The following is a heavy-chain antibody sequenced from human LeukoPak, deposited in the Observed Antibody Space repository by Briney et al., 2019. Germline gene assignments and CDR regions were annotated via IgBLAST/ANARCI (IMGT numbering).Heavy chain of an antibody. CDR2: INHSGST. D-gene: IGHD1-1*01. J-gene: IGHJ4*02. Sequence: SETLSLPCAVYGGSFSGYHWSWIRQPPGKGLEGIGEINHSGSTNYNPSLKSRVTISVDTSKNQVSLKLSSVTAADTAVYYCARGGRFRPGTTDYWGQGTLVTVSS. CDR1: GGSFSGYH. CDR3: ARGGRFRPGTTDY. V-gene: IGHV4-34*01.